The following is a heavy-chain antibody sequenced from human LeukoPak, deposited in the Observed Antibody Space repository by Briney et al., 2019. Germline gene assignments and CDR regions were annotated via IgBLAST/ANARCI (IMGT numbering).Heavy chain of an antibody. J-gene: IGHJ3*02. CDR3: ARVKRGVVVAARGAFDI. D-gene: IGHD2-15*01. CDR2: INWNGGST. CDR1: GFTFDDYG. Sequence: PGGSLRLSCAASGFTFDDYGTSWVRQAPGKGLEWVSGINWNGGSTGYADSVKGRFTISRDNAKNSLYLQMNSLRAEDTALYYCARVKRGVVVAARGAFDIWGQGTMVTVSS. V-gene: IGHV3-20*04.